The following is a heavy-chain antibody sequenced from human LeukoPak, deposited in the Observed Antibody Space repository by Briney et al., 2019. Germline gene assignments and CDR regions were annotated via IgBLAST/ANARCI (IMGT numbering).Heavy chain of an antibody. CDR1: GYTFTSYY. CDR3: ARASVSNYDRGAILNRKSLR. D-gene: IGHD4-11*01. V-gene: IGHV1-46*01. J-gene: IGHJ4*02. Sequence: ASVKVSCKASGYTFTSYYMHWVRQAPGQGLEWMGIINPSGGSTSYAQKFQGRVTMTRDTSTSTVYMELSSLRSEDTAVYYCARASVSNYDRGAILNRKSLRWGQGTLVTVSS. CDR2: INPSGGST.